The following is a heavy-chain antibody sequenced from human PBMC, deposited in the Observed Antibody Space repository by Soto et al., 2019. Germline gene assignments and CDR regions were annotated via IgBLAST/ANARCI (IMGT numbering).Heavy chain of an antibody. CDR2: IVVGSGNT. D-gene: IGHD6-19*01. J-gene: IGHJ4*02. CDR3: ARGSSGWSLIVEY. V-gene: IGHV1-58*02. CDR1: GFTFTSSA. Sequence: GASVKVSCKASGFTFTSSAMQWVRQARGQRLEWIGWIVVGSGNTNYAQKFQERVTITRDMSTSTAYMELSSLRSEDTAVYYCARGSSGWSLIVEYWGQGTLVTVSS.